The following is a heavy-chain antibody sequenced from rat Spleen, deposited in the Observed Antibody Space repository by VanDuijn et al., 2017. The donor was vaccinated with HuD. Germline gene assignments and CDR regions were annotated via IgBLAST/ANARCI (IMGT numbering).Heavy chain of an antibody. Sequence: QVQLKESGPGLVQPSQTLSLTCTVSGFSLTSNGVSWVRQPPGKGLEWIAAISSGGSPYYNAALKSRLSISRDTSKSQVFLRMNSLQTEDTATYYCVRANRESYAHFDYWGQGVVVTVSS. V-gene: IGHV2S12*01. D-gene: IGHD1-12*01. CDR1: GFSLTSNG. J-gene: IGHJ2*01. CDR3: VRANRESYAHFDY. CDR2: ISSGGSP.